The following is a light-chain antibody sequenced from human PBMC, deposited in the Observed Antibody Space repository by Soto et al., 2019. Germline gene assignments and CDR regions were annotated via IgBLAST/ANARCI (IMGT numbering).Light chain of an antibody. CDR1: QSINNY. CDR2: DVS. J-gene: IGKJ1*01. V-gene: IGKV3-11*01. CDR3: QQRSHWPRT. Sequence: EIVLTQSPATLSLSPGERATLSCRASQSINNYLAFYQQKPGQAPRLLIYDVSNMATGIPARFSGSWSGTDFSLTISSLEPEDFGVYYCQQRSHWPRTFGQGTKVDIK.